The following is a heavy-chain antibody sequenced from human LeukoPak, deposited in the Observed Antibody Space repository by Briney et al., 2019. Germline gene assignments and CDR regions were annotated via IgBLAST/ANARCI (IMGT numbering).Heavy chain of an antibody. J-gene: IGHJ3*02. Sequence: SETLSLTCTVSGGSISSSSYSWGWIRQPPGKGLEWIGSIYYSGSTYYNPSLKSRVTISVDTSKNQFSLKLSSVTAADTAVYYCARRYSYGPNDAFDIWGQGTMVTVSS. D-gene: IGHD5-18*01. CDR1: GGSISSSSYS. CDR2: IYYSGST. CDR3: ARRYSYGPNDAFDI. V-gene: IGHV4-39*07.